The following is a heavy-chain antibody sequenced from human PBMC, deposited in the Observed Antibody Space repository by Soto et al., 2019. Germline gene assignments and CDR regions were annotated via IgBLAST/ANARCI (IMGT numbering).Heavy chain of an antibody. CDR2: ISSSSSYI. CDR3: ARGDVLRFLEWSRTGGMDV. D-gene: IGHD3-3*01. CDR1: GFTFSSYS. V-gene: IGHV3-21*01. J-gene: IGHJ6*02. Sequence: GGSLRLSCAASGFTFSSYSMNWVRQAPGKGLEWVSSISSSSSYIYYADSVKGRFTISRDNAKNSLYLQMNSLRAEDTAVYYCARGDVLRFLEWSRTGGMDVWGQGTTVTVSS.